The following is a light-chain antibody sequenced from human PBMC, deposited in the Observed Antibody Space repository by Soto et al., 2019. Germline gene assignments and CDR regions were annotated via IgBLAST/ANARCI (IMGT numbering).Light chain of an antibody. J-gene: IGKJ4*01. CDR1: QTISSW. CDR2: KAS. CDR3: QQYNSYSPLT. Sequence: DMQMTQSPSTRSGSVGGGVSMACRASQTISSWLAWYQQKPGKAPKLLIYKASTLKSGVPSRFSGSGSGTEFTLTISSLQPDDFATYYCQQYNSYSPLTFGGGTKVDI. V-gene: IGKV1-5*03.